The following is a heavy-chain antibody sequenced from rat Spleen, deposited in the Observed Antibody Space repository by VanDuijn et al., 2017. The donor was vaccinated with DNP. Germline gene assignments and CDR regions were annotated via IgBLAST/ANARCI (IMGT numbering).Heavy chain of an antibody. V-gene: IGHV5-25*01. Sequence: EVQLVESGGGLVQPGRSTKLSCTVSGFNFSNYYMAWVRQAPTKGLEWVASISSSGISTFYRDSVKGRFTVSRDNAKSTLYLQMDSLRSEDTATYYCARGTVNDYWGQGVMVTVSS. D-gene: IGHD1-1*01. CDR1: GFNFSNYY. CDR3: ARGTVNDY. CDR2: ISSSGIST. J-gene: IGHJ2*01.